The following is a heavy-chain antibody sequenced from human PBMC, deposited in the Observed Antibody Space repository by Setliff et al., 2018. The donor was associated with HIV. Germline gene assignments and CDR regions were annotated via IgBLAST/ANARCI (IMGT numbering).Heavy chain of an antibody. CDR1: GGSISTSNYY. D-gene: IGHD5-12*01. CDR2: IYYSGST. Sequence: SETLSLTCILSGGSISTSNYYWGWIRQPPGKGLEWIGSIYYSGSTYYTPSLKSRVTISVDTSKNQFSLKLSSVTAADTAVYYCARHFGWLPREIDYWGQGTLVTVS. V-gene: IGHV4-39*01. CDR3: ARHFGWLPREIDY. J-gene: IGHJ4*02.